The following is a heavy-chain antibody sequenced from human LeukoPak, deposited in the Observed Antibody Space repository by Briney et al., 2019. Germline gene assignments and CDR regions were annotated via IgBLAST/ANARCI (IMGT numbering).Heavy chain of an antibody. CDR3: AKRHSSGWYVSGYYFDY. CDR2: ISGSGGST. Sequence: GSLRLSCAASGFTFSSYAMSWVRQAPGKGLEWVSAISGSGGSTYYADSVKGRFTISRDNSKNTLYLQMNSLRAEDTAVYYCAKRHSSGWYVSGYYFDYWGQGTLVTVSS. CDR1: GFTFSSYA. V-gene: IGHV3-23*01. J-gene: IGHJ4*02. D-gene: IGHD6-19*01.